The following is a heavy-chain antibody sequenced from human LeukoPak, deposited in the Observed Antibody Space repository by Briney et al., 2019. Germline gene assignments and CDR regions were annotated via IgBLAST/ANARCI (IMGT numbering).Heavy chain of an antibody. CDR3: ARMDYYDSSGYGYWFDP. CDR1: GYTFTGYY. D-gene: IGHD3-22*01. Sequence: ASVKVSCKASGYTFTGYYMHWVRQAPGQGLEWMGWINPNSGGTNYAQKFQGRVTMTRDTSISTAYMELSRLRSDDTAVYYGARMDYYDSSGYGYWFDPWGQGTLVTVSS. J-gene: IGHJ5*02. V-gene: IGHV1-2*02. CDR2: INPNSGGT.